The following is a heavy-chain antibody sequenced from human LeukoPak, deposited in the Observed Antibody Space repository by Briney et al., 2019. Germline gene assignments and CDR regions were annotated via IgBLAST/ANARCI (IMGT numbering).Heavy chain of an antibody. CDR1: GFTFSSYG. D-gene: IGHD6-19*01. CDR3: AKAQGIFRVAGAAYGAFDI. CDR2: ISYDGSNK. Sequence: GGSLRLSCAASGFTFSSYGMHWVRQAPGKGLEWVAVISYDGSNKYYADSVKGRFTISRDNSKNTLYLQMNSLRAEDTAVYYCAKAQGIFRVAGAAYGAFDIWGQGTMVTVSS. J-gene: IGHJ3*02. V-gene: IGHV3-30*18.